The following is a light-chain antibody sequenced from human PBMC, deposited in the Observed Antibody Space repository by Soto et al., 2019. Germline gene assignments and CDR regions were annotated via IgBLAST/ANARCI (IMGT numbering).Light chain of an antibody. Sequence: DIQMTQSPSSLSASVGDRVTITCRASQSISNSLNWYQQKPGKAPNLLIYAASSLQSGVPSRFRGSGSGTDFTLTISSLQPEDFATYYCQQSYSTPYTFGQGTKLEIK. CDR3: QQSYSTPYT. CDR1: QSISNS. J-gene: IGKJ2*01. V-gene: IGKV1-39*01. CDR2: AAS.